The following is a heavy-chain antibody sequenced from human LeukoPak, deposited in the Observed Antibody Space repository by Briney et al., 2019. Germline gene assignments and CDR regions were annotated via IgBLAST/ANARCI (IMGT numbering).Heavy chain of an antibody. CDR2: MNPNSGNT. CDR1: GYTFTSYD. CDR3: AIIGEATNCSDP. J-gene: IGHJ5*02. Sequence: ASVKVSCKASGYTFTSYDINWVRQATGQGLEWMGWMNPNSGNTGYAQKFQGRVTITRNTSISTAYMELSSLRSEDTAVYYCAIIGEATNCSDPWGKGPLVTVSS. D-gene: IGHD1-26*01. V-gene: IGHV1-8*03.